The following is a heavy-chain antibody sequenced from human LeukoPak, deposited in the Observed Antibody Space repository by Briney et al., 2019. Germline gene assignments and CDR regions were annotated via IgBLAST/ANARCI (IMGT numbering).Heavy chain of an antibody. CDR1: GYTFTSYG. D-gene: IGHD6-19*01. J-gene: IGHJ6*03. Sequence: AASVKVSCKASGYTFTSYGISWVRQAPGQGLEWMGWISAYNGNTNYAQKLQGRATMTTDTSTSTAYMELRSLRSDDTAVYYCARDWYSSGWYENYYYYYMDVWGKGTTVTVSS. V-gene: IGHV1-18*01. CDR2: ISAYNGNT. CDR3: ARDWYSSGWYENYYYYYMDV.